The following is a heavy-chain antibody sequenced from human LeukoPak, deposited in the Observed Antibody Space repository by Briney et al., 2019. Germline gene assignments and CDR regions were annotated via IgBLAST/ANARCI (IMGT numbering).Heavy chain of an antibody. D-gene: IGHD1-26*01. Sequence: SETLSLTCAVYGGSFSGYYWSWIRQPPGKGLEWIGEINHSGSTNYNPSLKSRVTISVDTSKNQFSLKLSSVTAADTAVYYCARDGRRSSDAFDIWGQGTMVTVSS. CDR3: ARDGRRSSDAFDI. CDR2: INHSGST. J-gene: IGHJ3*02. V-gene: IGHV4-34*09. CDR1: GGSFSGYY.